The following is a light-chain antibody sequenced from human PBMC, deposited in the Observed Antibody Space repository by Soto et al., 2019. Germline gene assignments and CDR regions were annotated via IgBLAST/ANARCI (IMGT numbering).Light chain of an antibody. CDR1: QSVSSY. CDR3: QQRSNWPLT. V-gene: IGKV3-11*01. CDR2: DAS. Sequence: EIVLTQSPATLSLSPGERATLSFRASQSVSSYLAWYQQKPGQAPRLLIYDASNRATGISARFSGSGSGTDFTLTISSLAPEDFAVYFCQQRSNWPLTFGGGTKVEIK. J-gene: IGKJ4*01.